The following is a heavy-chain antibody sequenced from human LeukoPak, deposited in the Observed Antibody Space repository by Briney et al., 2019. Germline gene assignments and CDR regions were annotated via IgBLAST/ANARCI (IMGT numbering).Heavy chain of an antibody. CDR3: ARGINAVAGTSTDY. V-gene: IGHV4-59*01. D-gene: IGHD6-19*01. J-gene: IGHJ4*02. Sequence: SETPSLTCTVSGGSISSYYWSWIRQPPGKGLEWIGYIYYSGSTNYNPSLKSRVTISVDTSKNQFSLKLSSVTAADTAVYYCARGINAVAGTSTDYWGQGTLVTVSS. CDR1: GGSISSYY. CDR2: IYYSGST.